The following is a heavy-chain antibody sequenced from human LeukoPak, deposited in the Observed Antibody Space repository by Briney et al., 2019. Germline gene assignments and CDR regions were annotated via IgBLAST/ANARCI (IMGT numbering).Heavy chain of an antibody. J-gene: IGHJ6*02. CDR3: ARGRAAAGLYYYYGMDV. CDR1: GYTFTSYG. D-gene: IGHD6-13*01. V-gene: IGHV1-18*01. CDR2: ISAYNGNT. Sequence: GASVKVSCKASGYTFTSYGISWVRQAPGQGLEWMGWISAYNGNTNYAQKLQGRVTMTTDTSTSTAYMELRSLRSDDTAVYYCARGRAAAGLYYYYGMDVWGQGTTVTVSS.